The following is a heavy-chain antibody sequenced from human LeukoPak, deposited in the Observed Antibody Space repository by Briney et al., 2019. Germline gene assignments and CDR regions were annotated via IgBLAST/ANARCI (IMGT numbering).Heavy chain of an antibody. Sequence: GGSLRLSCAASGFTFSSYWMHWVRQAPGKGLVWVSRIDSDGSSTSYADSVKGRFTISRDNAKNTLYLQMNSLRAEDTAVYYCAMDATPPSITYWGQGTLVTVSS. J-gene: IGHJ4*02. CDR2: IDSDGSST. CDR3: AMDATPPSITY. CDR1: GFTFSSYW. V-gene: IGHV3-74*01. D-gene: IGHD2-15*01.